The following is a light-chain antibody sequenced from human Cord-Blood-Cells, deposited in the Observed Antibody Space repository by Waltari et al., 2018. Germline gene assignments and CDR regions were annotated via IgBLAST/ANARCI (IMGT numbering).Light chain of an antibody. CDR2: AAS. V-gene: IGKV1-39*01. CDR1: QSISSY. CDR3: QQCYSTPPTWT. J-gene: IGKJ1*01. Sequence: DIQMTQSPSSLSASVGDRVTITCRASQSISSYLNWYQQKPGKAPKLLIYAASSLKSGVPSRFSVSGSGTDFTLTISSLQPEDFATYYCQQCYSTPPTWTFGQGTKVESK.